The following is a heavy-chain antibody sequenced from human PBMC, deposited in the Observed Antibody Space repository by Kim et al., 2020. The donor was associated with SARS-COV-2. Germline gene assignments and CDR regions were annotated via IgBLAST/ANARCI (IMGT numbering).Heavy chain of an antibody. CDR3: ARVGLELIYYYYYMDV. D-gene: IGHD1-7*01. V-gene: IGHV3-48*03. Sequence: GGSLRLSCAASGFTFSSYEMNWVRQAPGKGLEWVSYISSSGITIYYADSVKGRFTISRDNAKNSLYLQMNSLRAEDTAVYYCARVGLELIYYYYYMDVWGKGTTVTVSS. CDR2: ISSSGITI. J-gene: IGHJ6*03. CDR1: GFTFSSYE.